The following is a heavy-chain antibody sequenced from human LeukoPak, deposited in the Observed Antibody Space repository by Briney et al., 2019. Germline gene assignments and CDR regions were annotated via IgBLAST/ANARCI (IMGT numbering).Heavy chain of an antibody. CDR2: IHHSGST. CDR3: ARDVRASSGYYLRIFAY. Sequence: PSETLSLTCIVSGGSITIGDNYWGWIRQPPGKGLEWIGSIHHSGSTYYNPSLKSRVTMSIDRSTNQFSLKLSSVTAADTAVYYCARDVRASSGYYLRIFAYWGQGNLVTVSS. J-gene: IGHJ4*02. D-gene: IGHD3-22*01. V-gene: IGHV4-39*07. CDR1: GGSITIGDNY.